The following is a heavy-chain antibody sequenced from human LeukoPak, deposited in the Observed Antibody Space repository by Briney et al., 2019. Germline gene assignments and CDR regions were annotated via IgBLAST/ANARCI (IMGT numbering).Heavy chain of an antibody. CDR1: GFTVSSNY. CDR2: IYSGGST. Sequence: EGSLRLSCAASGFTVSSNYMSWVRQAPGKGLEWVSVIYSGGSTYYADSVKGRFTISRDNSKNTLYLQMNSLRAEDTAVYYCARSRYYGSGSYFWGQGTLVTVSS. CDR3: ARSRYYGSGSYF. J-gene: IGHJ4*02. D-gene: IGHD3-10*01. V-gene: IGHV3-66*01.